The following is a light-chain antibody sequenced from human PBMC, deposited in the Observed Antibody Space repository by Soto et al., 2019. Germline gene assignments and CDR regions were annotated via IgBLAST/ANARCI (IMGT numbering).Light chain of an antibody. CDR2: DAS. J-gene: IGKJ2*01. V-gene: IGKV1-5*01. CDR3: QHYNGYPYT. Sequence: DIQMTQSPSPLSASIGARVTITCRASQSIDNWLAWYQQKPGKAPQLLIYDASRVKTGVPSRFTAGGSGTEFTLTINTLQADGSATYFCQHYNGYPYTFGPGTKVDIK. CDR1: QSIDNW.